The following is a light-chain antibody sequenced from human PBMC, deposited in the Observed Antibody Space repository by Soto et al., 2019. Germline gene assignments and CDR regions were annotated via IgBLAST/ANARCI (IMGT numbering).Light chain of an antibody. Sequence: DIVLTQSPGTLSLSPGERATLSCRASQSVSSSYLAWYQQKPGQAPRLLIYGASSRATGIPDRFSGSGSGTDFTLTISRLEPEDFAVYYGQQYGSSPPSTFGQGTKVDIK. V-gene: IGKV3-20*01. CDR3: QQYGSSPPST. CDR2: GAS. J-gene: IGKJ1*01. CDR1: QSVSSSY.